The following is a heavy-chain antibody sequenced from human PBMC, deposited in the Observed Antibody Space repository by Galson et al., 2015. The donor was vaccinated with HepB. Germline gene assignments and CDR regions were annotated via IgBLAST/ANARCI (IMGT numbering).Heavy chain of an antibody. J-gene: IGHJ4*01. V-gene: IGHV4-4*09. CDR1: GVSIGTYY. CDR2: IYSDGTT. Sequence: SETLSLTCTVSGVSIGTYYWSWFRQSPGKRMEWLGYIYSDGTTTYSPSLKGRISISVDTAKRRLSLTVRSVTAADTAVYSCASHPDYGDYWGQGTLVTVSS. D-gene: IGHD4-17*01. CDR3: ASHPDYGDY.